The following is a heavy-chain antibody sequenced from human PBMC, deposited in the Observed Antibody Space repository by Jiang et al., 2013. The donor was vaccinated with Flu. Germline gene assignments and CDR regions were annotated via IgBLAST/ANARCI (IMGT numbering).Heavy chain of an antibody. CDR2: INPSSGGT. D-gene: IGHD5-18*01. CDR3: AKIGVDTGRGFGY. J-gene: IGHJ4*02. Sequence: VKKPGAVSRRSSCKASGXTFTDYFIHWVRQAPGQGLEWMGWINPSSGGTSFPQKFQGRVTMTRDTSISTAYMEVSSLTSDDTAVYYCAKIGVDTGRGFGYWGQGT. CDR1: GXTFTDYF. V-gene: IGHV1-2*02.